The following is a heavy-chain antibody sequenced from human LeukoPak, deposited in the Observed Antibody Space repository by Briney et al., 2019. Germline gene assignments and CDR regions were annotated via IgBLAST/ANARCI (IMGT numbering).Heavy chain of an antibody. CDR2: INSDGSST. D-gene: IGHD6-13*01. Sequence: GGSLRLSCAASGFTFSSYWMHWVRQAPGKGLVWVSRINSDGSSTSYADSVKGRFTISRDNAKNTLYLQMNSLRAEDTAVYYCARVGSSWYEGWFDPWGQGTLVTVSS. J-gene: IGHJ5*02. CDR1: GFTFSSYW. CDR3: ARVGSSWYEGWFDP. V-gene: IGHV3-74*01.